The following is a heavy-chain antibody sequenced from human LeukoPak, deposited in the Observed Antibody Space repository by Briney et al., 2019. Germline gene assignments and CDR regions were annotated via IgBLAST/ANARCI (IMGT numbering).Heavy chain of an antibody. CDR3: VRDVGYFHFDS. CDR1: GFSFGSFR. J-gene: IGHJ4*02. CDR2: INEDGSQT. D-gene: IGHD1-1*01. Sequence: PGGSLRLSCAASGFSFGSFRMTWIRQAPGKGLEWVGRINEDGSQTNYIDSVTGRFTISRDNTKDSLYLQMNSLRAEDTAVYFCVRDVGYFHFDSWGQGILVTVSS. V-gene: IGHV3-7*01.